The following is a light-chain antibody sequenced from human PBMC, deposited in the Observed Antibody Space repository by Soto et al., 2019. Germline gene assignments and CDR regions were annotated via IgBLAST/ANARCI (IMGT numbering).Light chain of an antibody. CDR1: QSISIW. CDR3: QQYGSYSRIT. J-gene: IGKJ3*01. Sequence: DIQMTQSPSTLSASVGDRVTITCRASQSISIWLAWYQQKPGKAPKLRIYDASNLESGVPSRFSGSGSGTEFTLTISSLQPDDFATYYCQQYGSYSRITFGPGTKVDIK. CDR2: DAS. V-gene: IGKV1-5*01.